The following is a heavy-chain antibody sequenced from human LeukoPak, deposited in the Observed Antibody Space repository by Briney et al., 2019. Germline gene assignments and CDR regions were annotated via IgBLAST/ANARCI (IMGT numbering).Heavy chain of an antibody. V-gene: IGHV3-9*01. CDR2: ISWNSGSI. D-gene: IGHD6-19*01. J-gene: IGHJ4*02. CDR3: AKDGSSGWYVDY. Sequence: GRSLRLACAASGFTFDDYAMHWVRHAPGKGLEWVSGISWNSGSIGYADSVKGRFTISRDNAKNSLYLQMNSLRAEDTALYYCAKDGSSGWYVDYWGQGTLVTVSS. CDR1: GFTFDDYA.